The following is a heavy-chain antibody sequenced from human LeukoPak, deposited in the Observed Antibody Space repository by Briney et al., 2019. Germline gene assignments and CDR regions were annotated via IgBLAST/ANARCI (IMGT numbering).Heavy chain of an antibody. Sequence: PGGSLRLSCAASGFTFTNSAMTWVRQAPGKGLEWVSTVSGSGDTTYYADSVKGRFTISRDNSKNTLYLQMNSLRAEDTAIYYCANGARLATYFDCWGQGTLVTVPS. J-gene: IGHJ4*02. D-gene: IGHD3-3*02. CDR1: GFTFTNSA. CDR2: VSGSGDTT. CDR3: ANGARLATYFDC. V-gene: IGHV3-23*01.